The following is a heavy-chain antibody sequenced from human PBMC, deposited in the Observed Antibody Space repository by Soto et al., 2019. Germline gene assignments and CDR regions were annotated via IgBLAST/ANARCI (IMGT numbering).Heavy chain of an antibody. J-gene: IGHJ5*02. CDR1: GYIFTNND. V-gene: IGHV1-8*01. D-gene: IGHD3-10*02. CDR3: ARMASFCSLNWFDP. Sequence: ASVKVSCKASGYIFTNNDVSWVRQATGQGLEWMGWMNPGSGDTGYAQKFQGRVTMTRNISIATAYMELSSLRADDTAIYYCARMASFCSLNWFDPWGQGTLVTVSS. CDR2: MNPGSGDT.